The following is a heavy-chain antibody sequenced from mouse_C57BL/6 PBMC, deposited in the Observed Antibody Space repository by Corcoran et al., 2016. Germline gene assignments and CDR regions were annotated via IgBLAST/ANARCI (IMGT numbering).Heavy chain of an antibody. Sequence: DVQLQESGPGLVKPSQSLSLTCSVTGYSITSGYYWDWIRQFPGNKLAWMGYISYDGSNNYTPSLKNRISIPRDTSKHQFFLKLNSVTTEDTTTYYCASFYDYPLVNWGQGTLVTVSA. V-gene: IGHV3-6*01. J-gene: IGHJ3*01. D-gene: IGHD2-4*01. CDR1: GYSITSGYY. CDR3: ASFYDYPLVN. CDR2: ISYDGSN.